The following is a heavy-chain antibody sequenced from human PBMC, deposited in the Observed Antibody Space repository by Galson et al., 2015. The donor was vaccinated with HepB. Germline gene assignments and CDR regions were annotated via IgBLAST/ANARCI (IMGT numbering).Heavy chain of an antibody. V-gene: IGHV3-23*01. J-gene: IGHJ4*02. CDR3: AKGRLSRGFYDSSGFYLDWYDFDF. D-gene: IGHD3-22*01. CDR1: GFTLA. Sequence: SLRLSCAASGFTLAMSWVRQAPGKGLEWVSSINGDGSITYYADSVKGRFTFSRDTSKNTLYLQMNSLRAEDTAIYHCAKGRLSRGFYDSSGFYLDWYDFDFWGKGTLVTVSS. CDR2: INGDGSIT.